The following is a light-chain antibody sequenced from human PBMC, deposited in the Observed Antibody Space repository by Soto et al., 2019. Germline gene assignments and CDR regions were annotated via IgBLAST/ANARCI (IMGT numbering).Light chain of an antibody. J-gene: IGKJ3*01. V-gene: IGKV3-15*01. CDR3: QQYQDWPPIT. CDR2: GAS. Sequence: EIFLTQSPATLSVSPGERATLSCRASESINRNLAWYQQKPGQAPRLLIYGASTRATGIPARFSGSGSGTQFSLTISSLLSEDFAVYYCQQYQDWPPITFGPGTKVDIK. CDR1: ESINRN.